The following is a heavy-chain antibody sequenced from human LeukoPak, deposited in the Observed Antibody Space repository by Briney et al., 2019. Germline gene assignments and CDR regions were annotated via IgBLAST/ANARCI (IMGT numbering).Heavy chain of an antibody. D-gene: IGHD4-17*01. V-gene: IGHV4-61*02. J-gene: IGHJ5*02. CDR1: GGSISSGSYS. Sequence: SETLSLTCTVSGGSISSGSYSWNWIRQPAGRGLEWIGRMYSSGTTNYNPSLKSRVTISVDTSKNQFSLKLSSVTASDTAVYYCATSPVTTWWFDPWGQGTLVTVSS. CDR3: ATSPVTTWWFDP. CDR2: MYSSGTT.